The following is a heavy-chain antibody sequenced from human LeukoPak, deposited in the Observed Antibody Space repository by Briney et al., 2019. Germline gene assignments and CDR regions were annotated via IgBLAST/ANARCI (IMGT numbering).Heavy chain of an antibody. D-gene: IGHD1-26*01. CDR2: IIPIFGTA. CDR3: ARNGMTDSPYYYYGMDV. CDR1: GGTFSSYA. J-gene: IGHJ6*04. V-gene: IGHV1-69*13. Sequence: SVKVSCKASGGTFSSYAISWVRQAPGQGLEWMGGIIPIFGTANYAQKFQGRVTITADESTSTAYMELSSLRSEDTAVYYCARNGMTDSPYYYYGMDVWGKGTTVTVSS.